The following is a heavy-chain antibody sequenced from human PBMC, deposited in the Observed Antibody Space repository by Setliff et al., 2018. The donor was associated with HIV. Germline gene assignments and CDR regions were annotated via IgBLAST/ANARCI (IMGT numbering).Heavy chain of an antibody. CDR3: ARTRGYTYGYIDS. V-gene: IGHV4-39*01. Sequence: SETLSLTCTVSGDSTSSSSSYWGWIRQPPGKGLEWIGSIYYSGSTYYNPSLKSRVTISVDASKNQFSLKLNSVTAADTAVYYCARTRGYTYGYIDSWAQGTLVTVSS. CDR2: IYYSGST. CDR1: GDSTSSSSSY. D-gene: IGHD5-18*01. J-gene: IGHJ4*02.